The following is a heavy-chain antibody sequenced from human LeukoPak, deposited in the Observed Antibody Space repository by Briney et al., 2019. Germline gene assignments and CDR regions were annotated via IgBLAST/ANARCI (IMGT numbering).Heavy chain of an antibody. CDR1: GFTFSSYW. D-gene: IGHD7-27*01. CDR2: SNEDGSTT. J-gene: IGHJ4*02. Sequence: PGGSLRLSCAASGFTFSSYWFHWVRQTPGKGLVWVSRSNEDGSTTNYADSVKGRFTISRDNAKNTLYLQTNSLRAEDTALYCCAKDFTGARDYWGQGTLVTVSS. CDR3: AKDFTGARDY. V-gene: IGHV3-74*01.